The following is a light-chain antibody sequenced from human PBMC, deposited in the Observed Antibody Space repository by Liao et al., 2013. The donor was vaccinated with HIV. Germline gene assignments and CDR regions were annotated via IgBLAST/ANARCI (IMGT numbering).Light chain of an antibody. CDR2: YDS. J-gene: IGLJ2*01. V-gene: IGLV3-21*04. CDR3: QVWDGSSYHVI. CDR1: NIGSKG. Sequence: SYVLTQPPSVSVAPGKTATITCGGNNIGSKGVHWYQQKPGQAPVLVMYYDSDRPSGIPERFSGSNSANTATLIISRVEAGDEADYYCQVWDGSSYHVIFGGGTKLTVL.